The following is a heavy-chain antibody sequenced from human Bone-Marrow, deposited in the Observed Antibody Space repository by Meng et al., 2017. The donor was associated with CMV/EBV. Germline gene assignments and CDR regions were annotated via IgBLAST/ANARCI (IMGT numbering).Heavy chain of an antibody. CDR1: GFTFSSYS. V-gene: IGHV3-48*04. J-gene: IGHJ6*02. CDR2: ISSSSSTI. Sequence: GESLKISCAASGFTFSSYSMNWVRQAPGKGLEWVSYISSSSSTIYYADSVKGRFTISRDNAKNSLYLQMNSLRAEDTAVYYCARTVVPAASHYYYYGMDVWGQGTTVTVSS. CDR3: ARTVVPAASHYYYYGMDV. D-gene: IGHD2-2*01.